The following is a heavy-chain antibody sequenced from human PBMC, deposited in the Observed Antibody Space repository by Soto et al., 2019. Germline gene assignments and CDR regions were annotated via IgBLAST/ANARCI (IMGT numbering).Heavy chain of an antibody. CDR3: ARGRGDSSGWFNYYYYGMDV. CDR1: GFTFSSYA. V-gene: IGHV3-30-3*01. CDR2: ISYDGSNK. Sequence: QVQLVESGGGVVQPGRSLRLSCAASGFTFSSYAMHWVRQAPGKGLEWVAVISYDGSNKYYADSVKGRFTISRDNSKNTLYLQMNSLRAEDTAVYYCARGRGDSSGWFNYYYYGMDVWGQGTTVTVSS. J-gene: IGHJ6*02. D-gene: IGHD6-19*01.